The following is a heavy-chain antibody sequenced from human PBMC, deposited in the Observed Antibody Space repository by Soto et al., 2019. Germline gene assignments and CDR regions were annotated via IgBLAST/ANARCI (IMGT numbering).Heavy chain of an antibody. Sequence: QVQLQESGPGLVKPSGTLSLTCAVSGGSISSSNWWSWVRQPPGKGLEWIGEIYHSGSTNYNPSLQSRVTISVHKSKHQFSLKLSSVTAADTAVYYCASFYLTAAAEDYWGQGTLVTVSS. D-gene: IGHD6-13*01. V-gene: IGHV4-4*02. CDR2: IYHSGST. CDR3: ASFYLTAAAEDY. CDR1: GGSISSSNW. J-gene: IGHJ4*02.